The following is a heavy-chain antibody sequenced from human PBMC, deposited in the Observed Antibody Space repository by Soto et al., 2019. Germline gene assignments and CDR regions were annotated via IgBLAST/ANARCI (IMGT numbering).Heavy chain of an antibody. CDR2: IKQDGSEK. CDR3: ARDAGLWFGESYYLLDY. D-gene: IGHD3-10*01. Sequence: EVQLVESGGGLVQPGGSLRLSCAASGFTFSSYWMSWVRQAPGKGLEWVANIKQDGSEKYYVDSVKGRFTISRDNAKNSLYLQMNSLRAEDTAVYYCARDAGLWFGESYYLLDYWGQGTLVTVSS. CDR1: GFTFSSYW. V-gene: IGHV3-7*01. J-gene: IGHJ4*02.